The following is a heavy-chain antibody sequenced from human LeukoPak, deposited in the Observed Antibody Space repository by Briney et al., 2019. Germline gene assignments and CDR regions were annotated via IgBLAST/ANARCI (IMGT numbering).Heavy chain of an antibody. CDR2: IYTSGST. Sequence: SETLSLTCIVSGGSITSHYWSWIRQPAGKGLEWIGRIYTSGSTNYNPSLKSRVTMSVDTSKSQFSLKLSSVTAADTAVYYCARVIYDILTGYPYPNWFDPWGQGTLVTVSS. V-gene: IGHV4-4*07. CDR3: ARVIYDILTGYPYPNWFDP. D-gene: IGHD3-9*01. CDR1: GGSITSHY. J-gene: IGHJ5*02.